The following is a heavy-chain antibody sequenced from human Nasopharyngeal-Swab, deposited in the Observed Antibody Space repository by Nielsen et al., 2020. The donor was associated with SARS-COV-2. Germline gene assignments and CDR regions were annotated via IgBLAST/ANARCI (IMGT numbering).Heavy chain of an antibody. D-gene: IGHD3-9*01. V-gene: IGHV3-13*01. CDR1: GFTFGSHD. CDR3: ARGRGGYYNLDY. J-gene: IGHJ4*02. Sequence: GESLKISCAASGFTFGSHDIHWVRQPTGKGLEWVSGIDTAGETYYADSVNGRYTISREDVKSFLYLQMNSLRVEDSGVYYCARGRGGYYNLDYWGQGTLATVSP. CDR2: IDTAGET.